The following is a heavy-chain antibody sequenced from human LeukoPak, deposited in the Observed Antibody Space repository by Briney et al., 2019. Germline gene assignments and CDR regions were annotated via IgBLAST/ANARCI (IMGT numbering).Heavy chain of an antibody. J-gene: IGHJ4*02. D-gene: IGHD4-17*01. Sequence: GASVKVSCKASGYTFTGYYMHWVRQAPGQGLEWMGWINPNSGGTNYAQKFQGWVTMTRDTSISTAYMELSRLRSDDTAVYYCARGTTVTHYYFDYWGREPWSPSPQ. V-gene: IGHV1-2*04. CDR1: GYTFTGYY. CDR3: ARGTTVTHYYFDY. CDR2: INPNSGGT.